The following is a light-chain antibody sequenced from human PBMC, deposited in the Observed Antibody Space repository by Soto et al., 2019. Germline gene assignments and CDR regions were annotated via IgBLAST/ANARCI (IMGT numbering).Light chain of an antibody. CDR2: EVS. CDR3: TSYTTSSTPGV. CDR1: SSDVGGYNY. J-gene: IGLJ1*01. V-gene: IGLV2-14*01. Sequence: QSVLTQPASVSGSPGQSITISCTGTSSDVGGYNYVSWYQHHPGKAPKLMIYEVSNRPSGVSNRFSGSKSGNTASLTISGLQAEDEADYYCTSYTTSSTPGVFGTGTKVTVL.